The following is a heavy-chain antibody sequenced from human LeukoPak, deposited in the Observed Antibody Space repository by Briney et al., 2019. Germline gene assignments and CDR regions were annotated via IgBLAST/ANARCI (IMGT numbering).Heavy chain of an antibody. CDR1: GFTFSSYS. CDR2: ISSSSSYI. J-gene: IGHJ4*02. D-gene: IGHD2-2*01. V-gene: IGHV3-21*01. Sequence: GGSLRLSCAASGFTFSSYSMNWVRQAPGKGLEWVSSISSSSSYIYYADSVKGRFTISRDNAKNSLYLQMNSLRAEDTAVYYCARDLGSSTLPEDTYWGQGTLVTVSS. CDR3: ARDLGSSTLPEDTY.